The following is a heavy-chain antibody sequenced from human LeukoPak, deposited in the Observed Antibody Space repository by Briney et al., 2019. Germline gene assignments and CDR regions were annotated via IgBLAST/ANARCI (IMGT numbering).Heavy chain of an antibody. CDR3: AKEDYFGSGSYLGY. J-gene: IGHJ4*02. V-gene: IGHV3-48*01. D-gene: IGHD3-10*01. CDR2: ISSSSTI. CDR1: GFTFSSYS. Sequence: GGSLRLSCAASGFTFSSYSMNWVRQAPGKGLEWVSYISSSSTIYYADSVKGRFTISRDNSKNTLYLQMNSLRAEDTAVYYCAKEDYFGSGSYLGYWGQGTLVTVFS.